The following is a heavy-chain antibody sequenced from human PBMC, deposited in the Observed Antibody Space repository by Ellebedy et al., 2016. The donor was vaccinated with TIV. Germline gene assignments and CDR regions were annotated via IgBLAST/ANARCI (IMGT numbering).Heavy chain of an antibody. CDR1: GYTFTNYY. J-gene: IGHJ6*02. Sequence: AASVKVSCKASGYTFTNYYMHWVRQAPGQGLEWMGKINPSGGSTSNAHHLQGRISMTRDTSTSTVYMELSSLRSEDTAMYYCAREEPYGSGTKDYGMDVWGQGTTVTVSS. CDR3: AREEPYGSGTKDYGMDV. CDR2: INPSGGST. V-gene: IGHV1-46*01. D-gene: IGHD3-10*01.